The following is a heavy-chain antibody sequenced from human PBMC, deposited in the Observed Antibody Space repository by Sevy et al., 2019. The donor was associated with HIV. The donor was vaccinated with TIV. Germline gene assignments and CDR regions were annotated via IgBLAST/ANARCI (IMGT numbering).Heavy chain of an antibody. CDR2: LSFGCGEI. J-gene: IGHJ4*02. D-gene: IGHD2-8*01. V-gene: IGHV3-23*01. CDR1: GFTFSKYS. Sequence: GGSLRLSCAASGFTFSKYSMSWVRQPPGKGLEWVSTLSFGCGEINYADSVKGRFTISRDNSKSSVYLQMNNLRPEDTAVYYCAREGCTKPHDYWGQGTLVTAS. CDR3: AREGCTKPHDY.